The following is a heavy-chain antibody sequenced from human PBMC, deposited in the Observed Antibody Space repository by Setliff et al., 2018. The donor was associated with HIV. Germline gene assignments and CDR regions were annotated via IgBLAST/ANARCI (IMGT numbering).Heavy chain of an antibody. CDR1: GYTLSDYG. D-gene: IGHD2-15*01. J-gene: IGHJ3*02. CDR2: INTNTGHP. V-gene: IGHV7-4-1*02. CDR3: ARAGWCRGGPCYAGIFDI. Sequence: GASVKVSCKASGYTLSDYGIHWLRQAPGQGLEFMAWINTNTGHPTYAQGFTGRGRFVFSLDASVSTAYLEISGLKAEDSALYYCARAGWCRGGPCYAGIFDIWGQGTRVTVSS.